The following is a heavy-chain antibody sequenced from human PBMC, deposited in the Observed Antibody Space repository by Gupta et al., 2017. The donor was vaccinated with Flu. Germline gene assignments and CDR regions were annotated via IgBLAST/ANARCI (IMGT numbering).Heavy chain of an antibody. V-gene: IGHV3-23*05. J-gene: IGHJ3*01. Sequence: IQLSESGGGLVRPTGSLTLSCETSGFNFSIYAMTWIRQPPGKGLEWVSAISRSGINTHYADSVKGRFTNTRDNSKKTVFLHMNSLTVEDTAMYYCAHGLYWGPGTMVTVSS. D-gene: IGHD4-17*01. CDR1: GFNFSIYA. CDR2: ISRSGINT. CDR3: AHGLY.